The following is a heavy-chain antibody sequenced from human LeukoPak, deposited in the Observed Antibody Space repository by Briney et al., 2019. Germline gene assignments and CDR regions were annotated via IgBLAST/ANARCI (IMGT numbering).Heavy chain of an antibody. Sequence: TSETLSLTCTVSGGSISSYFWSWIRQSPGKGLEWIGYIYASGSANYNPSLKSRVAFSLDTSKSQISLTLTSVTAADTAVYYCARPHPLDGAGSFVFWGQGILVTVSS. V-gene: IGHV4-59*08. CDR1: GGSISSYF. CDR2: IYASGSA. CDR3: ARPHPLDGAGSFVF. D-gene: IGHD3-10*01. J-gene: IGHJ4*02.